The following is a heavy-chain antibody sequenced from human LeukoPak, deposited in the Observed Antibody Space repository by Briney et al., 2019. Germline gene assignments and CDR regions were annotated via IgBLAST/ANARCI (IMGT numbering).Heavy chain of an antibody. J-gene: IGHJ3*02. D-gene: IGHD3-22*01. CDR3: ARDLTPGYYDTDGDAFDI. CDR2: IIPIFGTA. Sequence: GASVKVSCKASGGTFSSYAISWVRQAPGQGLEWMGGIIPIFGTANYAQKFQGRVTITADESTSTAHMELSSLRSEDTAVYYCARDLTPGYYDTDGDAFDIWGQGTMVTVSS. V-gene: IGHV1-69*13. CDR1: GGTFSSYA.